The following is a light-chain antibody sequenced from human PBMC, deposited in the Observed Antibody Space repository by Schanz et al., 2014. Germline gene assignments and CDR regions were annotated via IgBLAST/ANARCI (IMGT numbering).Light chain of an antibody. J-gene: IGLJ3*02. Sequence: QSALTQPASVSGSPGQSVTISCTGTGSDVGGYNYVSWYQQHPGKAPKLMIYEVSKRPSGVPDRFSGSKSGNTASLTISGLQTEDEADYYCCSYAGSFWVFGGGTKLTVL. CDR1: GSDVGGYNY. CDR3: CSYAGSFWV. CDR2: EVS. V-gene: IGLV2-8*01.